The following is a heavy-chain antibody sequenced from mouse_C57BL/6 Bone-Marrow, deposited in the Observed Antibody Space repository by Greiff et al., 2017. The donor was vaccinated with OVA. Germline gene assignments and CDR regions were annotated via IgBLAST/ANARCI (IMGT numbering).Heavy chain of an antibody. CDR3: AGYGNCSWYFDV. CDR2: ISTYYGDA. J-gene: IGHJ1*03. CDR1: GYTFTDYA. Sequence: QVQLQQSGPELVRPGVSVKISCKGSGYTFTDYAMHWVKQSHAKSLEWIGVISTYYGDASYNQKVKEKATRTVDKSTSTAYMELDRLTSEEHAGSCCAGYGNCSWYFDVWGTGTTVTVSS. V-gene: IGHV1-67*01. D-gene: IGHD2-1*01.